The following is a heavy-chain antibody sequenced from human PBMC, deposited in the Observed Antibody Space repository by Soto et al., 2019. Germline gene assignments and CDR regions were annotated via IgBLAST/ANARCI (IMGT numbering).Heavy chain of an antibody. CDR1: GFTVSSNY. CDR2: IYSGGST. D-gene: IGHD1-1*01. J-gene: IGHJ6*02. V-gene: IGHV3-66*01. CDR3: ARGGSAWQPNFYYYYGMDV. Sequence: GGSLRLSCAASGFTVSSNYMSWVRQAPGKGLEWVSVIYSGGSTYYADSVKGRFTISRDNSKNTLYLQMNSLRAEDTAVYYCARGGSAWQPNFYYYYGMDVWGQGTTVTVSS.